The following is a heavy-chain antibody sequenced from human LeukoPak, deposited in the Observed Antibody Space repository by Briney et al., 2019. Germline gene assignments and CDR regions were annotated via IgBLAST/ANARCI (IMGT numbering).Heavy chain of an antibody. CDR3: ARDKEGFYFDY. V-gene: IGHV4-59*06. CDR1: GGSISSYY. D-gene: IGHD5-24*01. Sequence: SETLSLTCTVSGGSISSYYWSWIRQPAGKGLEWIGYIYYSGSTYYNPSLKSRVTISVDTSKNQFSLKLSSVTAADTAVYYCARDKEGFYFDYWGQGTLVTVSS. J-gene: IGHJ4*02. CDR2: IYYSGST.